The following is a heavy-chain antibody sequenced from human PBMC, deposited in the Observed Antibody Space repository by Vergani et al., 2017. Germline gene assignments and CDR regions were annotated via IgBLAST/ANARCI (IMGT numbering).Heavy chain of an antibody. D-gene: IGHD3-3*01. J-gene: IGHJ2*01. CDR2: IYYSGST. CDR3: ARSSFWSGYYTSWYFDL. Sequence: QLQLQESGPGLVKPSETLSLTCTVSGGSISSSSYYWGWIRQPPGKGLEWIGYIYYSGSTNYNPSLKSRVTISVDTSKNQFSLKLSSVTAADTAVYYCARSSFWSGYYTSWYFDLWGRGTLVTVSS. CDR1: GGSISSSSYY. V-gene: IGHV4-61*05.